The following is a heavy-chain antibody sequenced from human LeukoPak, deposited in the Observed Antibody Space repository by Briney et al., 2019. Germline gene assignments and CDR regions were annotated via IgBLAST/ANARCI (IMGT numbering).Heavy chain of an antibody. CDR1: GFTFSSYG. V-gene: IGHV3-30*02. CDR3: AKDVPYDILTGYS. Sequence: GGSLRLSCAASGFTFSSYGMHWVRQAPGKVLEWVAFIRYDGSNKYYADSVKGRFTISRDNSKNTLYLQMNSLRAEDTAVYYCAKDVPYDILTGYSWGQGTLVTVSS. D-gene: IGHD3-9*01. J-gene: IGHJ4*02. CDR2: IRYDGSNK.